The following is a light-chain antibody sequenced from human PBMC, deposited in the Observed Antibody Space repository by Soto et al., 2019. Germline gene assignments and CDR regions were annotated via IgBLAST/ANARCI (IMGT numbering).Light chain of an antibody. CDR1: SSNIGAGYD. J-gene: IGLJ3*02. CDR2: GNS. Sequence: QSALTQPPSVSGAPGQRLTISCTGSSSNIGAGYDVHWYQQLPGTAPKLLIYGNSNRPSGVPDRFSGSKSGTSASLAITGLQAEDEADYYCQSYDSSLSGLWVFGGGTKLTVL. CDR3: QSYDSSLSGLWV. V-gene: IGLV1-40*01.